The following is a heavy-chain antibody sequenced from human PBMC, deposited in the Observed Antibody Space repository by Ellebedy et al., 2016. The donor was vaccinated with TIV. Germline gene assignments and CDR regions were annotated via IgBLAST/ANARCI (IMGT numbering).Heavy chain of an antibody. D-gene: IGHD1-26*01. CDR1: GGTFSSYA. CDR3: ASGVGAADAFDI. V-gene: IGHV1-69*04. CDR2: NIAILGIA. J-gene: IGHJ3*02. Sequence: AASVKVSCKASGGTFSSYAISWVRQAPGQGLEWMGRNIAILGIANYAQKFQGRVTITADKSTSTAYMELSSLRSEDTAVYYCASGVGAADAFDIWGQGTMVTVSS.